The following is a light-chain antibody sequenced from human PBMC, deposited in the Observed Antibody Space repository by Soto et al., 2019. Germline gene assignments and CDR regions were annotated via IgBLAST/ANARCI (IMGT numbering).Light chain of an antibody. CDR2: DVN. Sequence: QSVLTQPASVSGSPGQSITISCTGANSDIGAYDYVSWYQQHPGKVPKLIIYDVNDRPSAVSDRFSGSKSGNTASLTISELQTEDEADYYCSSYTTRNTYVFGTGTKVTVL. V-gene: IGLV2-14*03. J-gene: IGLJ1*01. CDR1: NSDIGAYDY. CDR3: SSYTTRNTYV.